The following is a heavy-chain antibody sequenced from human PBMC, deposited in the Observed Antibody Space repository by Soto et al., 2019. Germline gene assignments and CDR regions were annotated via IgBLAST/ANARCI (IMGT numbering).Heavy chain of an antibody. V-gene: IGHV3-23*01. CDR3: AKSPAATYYYDSSGYYHYFDD. CDR1: GFTFSSYA. CDR2: IGGSGGST. J-gene: IGHJ4*02. Sequence: GGSLRLSCAASGFTFSSYAMSWVRQAPGKGLEWVSTIGGSGGSTYYADSVKGRFTISRDNSKSTLYLQMNSLRAEDTAVYYCAKSPAATYYYDSSGYYHYFDDWGQGTLVTVSS. D-gene: IGHD3-22*01.